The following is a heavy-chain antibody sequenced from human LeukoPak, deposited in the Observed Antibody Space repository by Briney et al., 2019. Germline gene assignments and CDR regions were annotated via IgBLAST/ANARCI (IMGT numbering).Heavy chain of an antibody. J-gene: IGHJ5*02. CDR2: INPNSGGT. Sequence: ASVKVSCKASGYTFTGYYMHWVRQAPGQGLEWMGWINPNSGGTNYAQKFQGRVTMTRDTSISTAYMELSRLRSDDTAVYYCARGNAMAMEQLGGEPTSAWFDPWGQGTLVTVSS. CDR1: GYTFTGYY. V-gene: IGHV1-2*02. D-gene: IGHD6-6*01. CDR3: ARGNAMAMEQLGGEPTSAWFDP.